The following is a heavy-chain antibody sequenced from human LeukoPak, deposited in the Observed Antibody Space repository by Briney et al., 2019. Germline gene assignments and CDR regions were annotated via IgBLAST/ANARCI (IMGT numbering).Heavy chain of an antibody. J-gene: IGHJ4*02. CDR1: GGTFSSYA. CDR3: AMGDYVWGSYRRHFNY. CDR2: IIPIFGTA. Sequence: ASVKVSCKASGGTFSSYAISWVRQAPGQGLEWMGGIIPIFGTANYAQKFQGRVTITADKSTSTAYMELSSLRSEDTAVYYCAMGDYVWGSYRRHFNYWGQGTLVTVSS. V-gene: IGHV1-69*06. D-gene: IGHD3-16*02.